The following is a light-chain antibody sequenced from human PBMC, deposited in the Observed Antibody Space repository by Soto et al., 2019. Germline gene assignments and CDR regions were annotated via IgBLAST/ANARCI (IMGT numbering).Light chain of an antibody. CDR1: SSNIGSNT. CDR3: AAWDDSLNGPV. CDR2: SND. V-gene: IGLV1-44*01. Sequence: QSVLTQSPSASGTPGQRVTISCSGSSSNIGSNTVNWYQQLPGTAPKLLIYSNDRRPSGVPDRFSGSKSDTSASLAISGLQSEDEADYYCAAWDDSLNGPVFGGGTKLTVL. J-gene: IGLJ2*01.